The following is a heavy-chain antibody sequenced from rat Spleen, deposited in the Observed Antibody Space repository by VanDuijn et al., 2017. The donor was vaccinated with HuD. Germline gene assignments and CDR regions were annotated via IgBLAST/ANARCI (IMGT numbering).Heavy chain of an antibody. J-gene: IGHJ2*01. CDR2: IINTGGTT. Sequence: EVQLVESDGGLVQPGRSLKLSCAASGFTFSDFYMAWVRQAPTKGLEWVASIINTGGTTYYPDSVKGRFTISRDSAKSTLYLQMNSLRSEDTATYYCARELDQFDFWGQGVLVTVSS. CDR3: ARELDQFDF. CDR1: GFTFSDFY. V-gene: IGHV5-25*01.